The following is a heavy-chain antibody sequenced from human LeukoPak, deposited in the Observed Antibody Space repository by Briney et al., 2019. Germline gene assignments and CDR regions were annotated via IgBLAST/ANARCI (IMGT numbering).Heavy chain of an antibody. D-gene: IGHD3-16*01. J-gene: IGHJ6*03. Sequence: PSETLSLTCTVSGGSISSYYWSWIRQPPGKGLEWIGYIHYSGSTSYNPSLKSRVTVSVDTSRRQFSLKVSSVTAADTAVYYCARGTFGGGRYYYMDVWGKGTTVTISS. CDR1: GGSISSYY. CDR2: IHYSGST. CDR3: ARGTFGGGRYYYMDV. V-gene: IGHV4-59*01.